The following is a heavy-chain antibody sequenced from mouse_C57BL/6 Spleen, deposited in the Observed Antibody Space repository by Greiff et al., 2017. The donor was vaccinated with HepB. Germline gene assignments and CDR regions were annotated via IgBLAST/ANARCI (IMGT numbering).Heavy chain of an antibody. CDR2: ISYDGSN. CDR3: AREGIYGNHWYFDV. V-gene: IGHV3-6*01. CDR1: GYSITSGYY. D-gene: IGHD2-1*01. Sequence: EVQLVESGPGLVKPSQSLSLTCSVTGYSITSGYYWNWIRQFPGNKLEWMGYISYDGSNNYNPSLKNRISITRDTSKNQFFLKLNSVTTEDTATYYCAREGIYGNHWYFDVWGTGTTVTVSS. J-gene: IGHJ1*03.